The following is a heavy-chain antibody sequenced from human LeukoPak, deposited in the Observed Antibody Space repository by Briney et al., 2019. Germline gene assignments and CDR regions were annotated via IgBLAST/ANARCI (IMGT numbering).Heavy chain of an antibody. CDR2: IYPGDSDT. J-gene: IGHJ2*01. V-gene: IGHV5-51*01. D-gene: IGHD4-23*01. Sequence: GESLKISCKGSGYIFTSYWIGWVRQMPGKGLEWMAIIYPGDSDTRYSPSFQGQVTISADKSINTAYLQWSSMKASDTAMYYCARRVVNNRNWYFDLWGRGTLVTVSS. CDR3: ARRVVNNRNWYFDL. CDR1: GYIFTSYW.